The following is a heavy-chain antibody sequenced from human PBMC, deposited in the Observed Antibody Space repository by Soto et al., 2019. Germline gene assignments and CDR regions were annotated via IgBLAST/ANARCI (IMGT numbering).Heavy chain of an antibody. V-gene: IGHV3-23*01. D-gene: IGHD5-12*01. CDR2: ISVTPGIT. J-gene: IGHJ4*02. Sequence: GSLRLSCAASGFTMSTYSVTWVRQAPGKGLEWVSGISVTPGITFYADSVKGRFTISRDSSNNAVYPQMNSLRAEDTAMYFCSKWSGYGDLWGQGTLVTVSS. CDR3: SKWSGYGDL. CDR1: GFTMSTYS.